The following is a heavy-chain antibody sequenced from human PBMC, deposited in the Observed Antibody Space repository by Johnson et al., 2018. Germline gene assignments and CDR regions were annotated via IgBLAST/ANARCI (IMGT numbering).Heavy chain of an antibody. CDR1: GFTFSTYA. V-gene: IGHV3-23*04. CDR2: ISGSGGST. Sequence: VQLVQSGGGLVQPGGSLRVSCAASGFTFSTYAMSWVRQAPGKGLEWVADISGSGGSTFYADSVKGRFTISRDNSKNTVDVQINSLRAEDTAVYYCAKGSGSAHYYMDVWGKGTTVTVSS. J-gene: IGHJ6*03. CDR3: AKGSGSAHYYMDV.